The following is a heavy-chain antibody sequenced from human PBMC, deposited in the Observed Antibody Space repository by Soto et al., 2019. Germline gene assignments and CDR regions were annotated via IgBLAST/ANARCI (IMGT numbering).Heavy chain of an antibody. CDR2: IYWDTDK. J-gene: IGHJ6*02. V-gene: IGHV2-5*02. D-gene: IGHD2-21*02. CDR3: VQSLCGGDCLRTYPSHYYSGVDG. CDR1: GFSLRTTGVG. Sequence: QITLKESGPMLVEATQTLTLTCTFSGFSLRTTGVGVGCIRQPPGKTLEWVAFIYWDTDKPYSPSLMRRLTINKGTTENQVVLTMTNSDPVDTAKYYCVQSLCGGDCLRTYPSHYYSGVDGWGQGTTVTVSS.